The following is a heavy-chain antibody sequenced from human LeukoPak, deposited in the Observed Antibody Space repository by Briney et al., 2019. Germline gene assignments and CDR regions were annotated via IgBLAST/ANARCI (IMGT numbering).Heavy chain of an antibody. D-gene: IGHD3-3*01. CDR2: IKSKTDGGTT. V-gene: IGHV3-15*01. Sequence: GGSLRLSCAASGFTFSNAWMSWVRQAPGKGLEWVGRIKSKTDGGTTDYAAPVKGRFTISRDDSKNMLYLQMNSLKTEDTAVYYCTTTYYDFWSGYSWVFDYWGQGTLVTVSS. J-gene: IGHJ4*02. CDR3: TTTYYDFWSGYSWVFDY. CDR1: GFTFSNAW.